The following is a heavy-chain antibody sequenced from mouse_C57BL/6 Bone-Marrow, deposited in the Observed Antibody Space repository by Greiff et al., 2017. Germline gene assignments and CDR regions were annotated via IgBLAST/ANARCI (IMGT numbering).Heavy chain of an antibody. Sequence: QVQLQQPGAELVKPGASVKVSCKASGYTFTSYWMHWVKQRPGQGLEWIGRIHPSASDTNYNQKFKGKATLTVDKSSSTAYMQLSSLTSEDSAVXYCAIPITTVVGDYFDYWGQGTTLTVSS. CDR1: GYTFTSYW. V-gene: IGHV1-74*01. CDR3: AIPITTVVGDYFDY. CDR2: IHPSASDT. D-gene: IGHD1-1*01. J-gene: IGHJ2*01.